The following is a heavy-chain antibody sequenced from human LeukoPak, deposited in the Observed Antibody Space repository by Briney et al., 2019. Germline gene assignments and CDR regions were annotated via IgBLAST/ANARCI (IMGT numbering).Heavy chain of an antibody. J-gene: IGHJ6*02. CDR2: LSGTGNNI. CDR1: GFTFRDFY. Sequence: GGSLRLSCAGSGFTFRDFYMTWIRQAPGKGLEWISYLSGTGNNIYYADSVKGRFSVSRDNSENSLYLQMNSLGVEDTAIYYCVRGRTLQHGMDVWGQGTAVTVSS. V-gene: IGHV3-11*01. CDR3: VRGRTLQHGMDV. D-gene: IGHD2-15*01.